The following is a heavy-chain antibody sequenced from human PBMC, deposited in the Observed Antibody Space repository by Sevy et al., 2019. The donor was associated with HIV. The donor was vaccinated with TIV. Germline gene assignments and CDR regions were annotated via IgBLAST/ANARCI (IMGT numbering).Heavy chain of an antibody. CDR3: AREVSSSRGDLDN. J-gene: IGHJ4*02. CDR1: GFTFNDYY. Sequence: GGSLRLSCAASGFTFNDYYMTWIRQAPGKGLEWVSYISNSGNTIKYADSLKGRFTISRDNAKNSLYLQMNSLRAEDTAVYYCAREVSSSRGDLDNWGQGTLVTVSS. CDR2: ISNSGNTI. V-gene: IGHV3-11*01. D-gene: IGHD6-13*01.